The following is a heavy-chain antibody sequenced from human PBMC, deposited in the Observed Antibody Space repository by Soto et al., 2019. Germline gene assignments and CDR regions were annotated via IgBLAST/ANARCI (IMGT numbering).Heavy chain of an antibody. CDR3: AKDNDGYCSGGSCYPGGYYYYGMDV. CDR1: EFTFSSYA. CDR2: ISGSGGST. V-gene: IGHV3-23*01. J-gene: IGHJ6*02. Sequence: GGSLRLSCAASEFTFSSYAMSWVRQAPGKGLEWVSAISGSGGSTYYADSVKGRFTISRDNSKNTLYLQMNSLRAEDTAVYYCAKDNDGYCSGGSCYPGGYYYYGMDVWGQGTTVTVSS. D-gene: IGHD2-15*01.